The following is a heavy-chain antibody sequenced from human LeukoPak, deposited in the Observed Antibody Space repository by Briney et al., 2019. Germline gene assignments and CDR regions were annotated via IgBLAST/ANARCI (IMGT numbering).Heavy chain of an antibody. CDR3: VPSNDYYYYFDY. D-gene: IGHD3-22*01. Sequence: ASVKVSCKASGYTFTGYYMHWVRQAPGQGLEWMGWINPNSGGTNYPLKFQGRVTMTRDTSISTAYMELSRLTSDDTAEYYCVPSNDYYYYFDYWGQGTLVTVSS. J-gene: IGHJ4*02. CDR2: INPNSGGT. V-gene: IGHV1-2*02. CDR1: GYTFTGYY.